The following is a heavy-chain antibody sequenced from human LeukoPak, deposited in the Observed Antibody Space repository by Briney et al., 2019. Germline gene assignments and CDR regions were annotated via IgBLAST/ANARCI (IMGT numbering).Heavy chain of an antibody. Sequence: PGGSLRLSCAASGFTFSSYWMSWVRQAPGKGLEWVANIKQDGSEKYYVDSVKGRFTISRDNAKNALYLQMNSLRAEDTAVYYCARRGPLAAAGSYYYYGMDVWGQGTTVTVSS. D-gene: IGHD6-13*01. CDR3: ARRGPLAAAGSYYYYGMDV. J-gene: IGHJ6*02. CDR1: GFTFSSYW. V-gene: IGHV3-7*01. CDR2: IKQDGSEK.